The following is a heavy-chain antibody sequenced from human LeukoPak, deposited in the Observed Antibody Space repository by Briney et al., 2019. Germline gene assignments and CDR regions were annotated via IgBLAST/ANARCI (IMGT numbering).Heavy chain of an antibody. CDR1: GYTFTSYD. CDR3: AIGPIGENWFDP. D-gene: IGHD3-10*01. Sequence: GSVKVSCKASGYTFTSYDVNWVRQATGQGLEWMGWMNPNSGNTGYAQKFQGRVTMTRNTSISTAYMELSSLRSEDTAVYYCAIGPIGENWFDPWGQGTLVTVSS. V-gene: IGHV1-8*01. CDR2: MNPNSGNT. J-gene: IGHJ5*02.